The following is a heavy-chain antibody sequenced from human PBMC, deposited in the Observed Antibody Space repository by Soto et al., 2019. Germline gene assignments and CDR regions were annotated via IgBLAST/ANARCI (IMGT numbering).Heavy chain of an antibody. J-gene: IGHJ4*02. CDR3: ARARYSSGWYGY. CDR1: GGSISSGGYY. V-gene: IGHV4-31*03. Sequence: PSETLSLTCTVSGGSISSGGYYWNWIRQHPGKGLEWIGYTYYSGNTYYNPSLNSRVTISADTSKNQFSLELRSLRSDDTAVYYCARARYSSGWYGYWGQGTLVT. CDR2: TYYSGNT. D-gene: IGHD6-19*01.